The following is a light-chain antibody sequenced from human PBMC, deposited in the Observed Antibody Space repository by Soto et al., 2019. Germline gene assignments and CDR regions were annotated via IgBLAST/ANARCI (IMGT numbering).Light chain of an antibody. CDR2: GAS. J-gene: IGKJ4*01. CDR1: QSVSSSY. V-gene: IGKV3-15*01. CDR3: QQYNNWPPLT. Sequence: EIVLTQSPGTLSLSPGERATLSCRASQSVSSSYLAWYQHKPGQAPRLHIYGASTRATGIPARFSGSGSGTEFTLTISSLQSEDFAVYYCQQYNNWPPLTFGGGTKVDIK.